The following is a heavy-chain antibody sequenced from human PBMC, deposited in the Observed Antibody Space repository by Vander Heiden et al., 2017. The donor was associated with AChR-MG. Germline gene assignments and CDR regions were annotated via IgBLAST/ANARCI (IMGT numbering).Heavy chain of an antibody. D-gene: IGHD2-21*02. V-gene: IGHV3-23*01. CDR3: AKKVAAVVTPYDAFDI. CDR2: ISGSGGST. Sequence: EVQLLESGGGLVQPGGSLRLSCAASGFTFSSYAMSWVRQAPGKGLEWVSAISGSGGSTYYADSVKGRFTISRDNSKNTLYLQMNSLRAEDTAVYYCAKKVAAVVTPYDAFDIWGQGTMVTVSS. J-gene: IGHJ3*02. CDR1: GFTFSSYA.